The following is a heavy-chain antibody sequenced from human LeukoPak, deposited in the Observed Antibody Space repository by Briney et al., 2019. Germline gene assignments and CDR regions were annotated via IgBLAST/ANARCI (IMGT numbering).Heavy chain of an antibody. Sequence: PGGSLRLSCAASGFTFSSYSMNWVRQAPGKGLEWVSSISSSSSYIYYADSVKGRFTISRDNAKNSLYLQMNSLRAEDTAVYYCARLVRGGRPDAFDIWGQGTMVTVSS. CDR1: GFTFSSYS. CDR3: ARLVRGGRPDAFDI. V-gene: IGHV3-21*01. J-gene: IGHJ3*02. CDR2: ISSSSSYI. D-gene: IGHD3-10*01.